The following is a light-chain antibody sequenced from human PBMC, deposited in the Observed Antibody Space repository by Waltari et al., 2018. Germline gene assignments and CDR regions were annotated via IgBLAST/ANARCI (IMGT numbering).Light chain of an antibody. CDR2: GAS. CDR1: QRVSRT. J-gene: IGKJ1*01. V-gene: IGKV3-20*01. Sequence: EIVLTQSQGTLSLPPGERATLSCRASQRVSRTLAWYQQKPGQAPRLLIFGASNRATGIPDRFSGSGSGTDFSLIITRLEPEDSAMYYCQHYVRLPATFGQGTKVEIK. CDR3: QHYVRLPAT.